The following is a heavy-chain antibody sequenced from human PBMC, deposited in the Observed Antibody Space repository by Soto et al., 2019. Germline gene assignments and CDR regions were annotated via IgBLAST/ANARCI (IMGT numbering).Heavy chain of an antibody. CDR3: ARDGGYYGSGSYLGLDP. V-gene: IGHV4-59*01. CDR2: IYYSGST. CDR1: GGSISSYC. J-gene: IGHJ5*02. Sequence: PSETLSLTCTVSGGSISSYCWSWIRQPPGKGLEWIGYIYYSGSTNYNPSLKSRVTISVDTSKNQFSLKLSSVTAADTAVYYCARDGGYYGSGSYLGLDPWGQGTLVTLSS. D-gene: IGHD3-10*01.